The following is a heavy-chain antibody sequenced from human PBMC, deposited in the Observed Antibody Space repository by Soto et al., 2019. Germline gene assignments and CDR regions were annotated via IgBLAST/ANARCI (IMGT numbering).Heavy chain of an antibody. J-gene: IGHJ6*03. CDR3: AREQMTAAGAYMDV. CDR1: GFTFDDYV. Sequence: GGSLRLSCAASGFTFDDYVIHWVRQAPGKGLEWVAVIWHDGSNRNYADSVKGRFTISRDNSKNMLYLQMNSLRAEDTAVYFCAREQMTAAGAYMDVWGKGTTVTVSS. V-gene: IGHV3-33*01. CDR2: IWHDGSNR. D-gene: IGHD6-13*01.